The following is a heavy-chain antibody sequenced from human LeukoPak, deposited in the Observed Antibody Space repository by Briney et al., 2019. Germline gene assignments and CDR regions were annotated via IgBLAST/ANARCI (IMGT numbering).Heavy chain of an antibody. Sequence: SETLSLTCTVSGGSISSYYWSWIRQPPGKGLEWIGYIYYSGSTNYNPSLKSRVTISVDTSKNQFSLKLSSVTAADTAVYYCARDDRSSRSIPGAFDPWGQGTLVTVSS. J-gene: IGHJ5*02. V-gene: IGHV4-59*12. CDR3: ARDDRSSRSIPGAFDP. CDR1: GGSISSYY. CDR2: IYYSGST. D-gene: IGHD6-6*01.